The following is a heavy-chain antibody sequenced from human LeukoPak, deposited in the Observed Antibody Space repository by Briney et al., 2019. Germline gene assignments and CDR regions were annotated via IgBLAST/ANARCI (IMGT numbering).Heavy chain of an antibody. CDR1: GFTFDDYG. CDR2: INWSGGST. J-gene: IGHJ4*02. D-gene: IGHD3-22*01. Sequence: GGSLRLSCAASGFTFDDYGMSWVRQAPGKGLEWVSSINWSGGSTGYADSVKGRFTISRDNAKNSLYLQMNSLRAEDTALYYCARDGNYDSSGYSNFDYWGQGTLVTVSS. CDR3: ARDGNYDSSGYSNFDY. V-gene: IGHV3-20*04.